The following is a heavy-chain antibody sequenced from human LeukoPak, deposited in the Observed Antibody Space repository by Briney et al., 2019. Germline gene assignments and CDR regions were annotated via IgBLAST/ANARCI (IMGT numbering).Heavy chain of an antibody. V-gene: IGHV3-23*01. J-gene: IGHJ4*02. Sequence: GGSLRLSCAASGFTFSSYAMSWVRQAPGKGLEWVSAISGSGGSTYYADSVKGRFTISRDNSKNTLYLQMNSLRAEDTTVYYCAKASRGIVVVITSFDYWGQGTLVTVSS. CDR2: ISGSGGST. D-gene: IGHD3-22*01. CDR1: GFTFSSYA. CDR3: AKASRGIVVVITSFDY.